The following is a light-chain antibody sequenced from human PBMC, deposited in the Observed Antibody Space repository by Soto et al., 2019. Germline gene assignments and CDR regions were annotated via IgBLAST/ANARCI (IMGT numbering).Light chain of an antibody. CDR1: HDIRND. CDR3: LQDYSYPYT. V-gene: IGKV1-6*01. Sequence: AIQMTQSPSSLSASVGDRVTITCRASHDIRNDLGWYQQRPGRAPKLLIYAASSLQTGVPSRFSGSGSGTDFTLTIGSLQPEDFATYYCLQDYSYPYTFGQGTKLEI. J-gene: IGKJ2*01. CDR2: AAS.